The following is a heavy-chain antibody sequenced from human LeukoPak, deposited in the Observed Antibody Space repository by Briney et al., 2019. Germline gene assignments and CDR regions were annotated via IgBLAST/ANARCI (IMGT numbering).Heavy chain of an antibody. J-gene: IGHJ3*02. CDR1: VFTFDDYG. V-gene: IGHV3-20*04. D-gene: IGHD3-22*01. CDR3: ARDRDSSGYSNDAFDI. Sequence: PGGSLRLSCAASVFTFDDYGMSWVRQAPGKGLEWVSGIYWYGGSTGYADSVKGRFTISRDNAKNSLYLQMNSLRAEDTALYYCARDRDSSGYSNDAFDIWGQGTMVTVSS. CDR2: IYWYGGST.